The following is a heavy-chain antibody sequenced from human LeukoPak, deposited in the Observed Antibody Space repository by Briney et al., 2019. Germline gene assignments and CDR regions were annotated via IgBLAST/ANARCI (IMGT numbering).Heavy chain of an antibody. D-gene: IGHD1-14*01. CDR1: GFIFTNYE. J-gene: IGHJ3*02. V-gene: IGHV3-48*03. Sequence: AGGSLRLSCAASGFIFTNYEMNWVRQAPGKGLDWVSYITGSGTTIYYADSVKGRFTISRDNAGNSLYLQMNSLRAEDTAVYYCARDGPPWAFDIWGQGTMVTVSS. CDR3: ARDGPPWAFDI. CDR2: ITGSGTTI.